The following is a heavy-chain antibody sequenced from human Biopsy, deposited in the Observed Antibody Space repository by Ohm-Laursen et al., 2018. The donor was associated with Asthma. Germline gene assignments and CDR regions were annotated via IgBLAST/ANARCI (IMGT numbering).Heavy chain of an antibody. CDR3: ARTYYDFLTGQVKDVFGV. CDR2: VNTGNGDT. J-gene: IGHJ3*01. D-gene: IGHD3-9*01. V-gene: IGHV1-3*04. Sequence: ASVKVSCKTSGYNFIGFAIHWVRQAPGQRLEWMGWVNTGNGDTKYSQKFQGRVTITRDTSASTAYMELRSLRSEDTATYYCARTYYDFLTGQVKDVFGVWGQGTMVTVSS. CDR1: GYNFIGFA.